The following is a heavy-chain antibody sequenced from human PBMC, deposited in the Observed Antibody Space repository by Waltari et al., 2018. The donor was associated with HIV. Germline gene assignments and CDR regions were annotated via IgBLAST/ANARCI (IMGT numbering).Heavy chain of an antibody. Sequence: QVQLQESGPGLVKPSQTLSLTCTVSGDSITSGTFYWTWIRQHPEKGLEWIGHIYYSGSTYSNPSLKTRIDISLDTSMNHFSLNLTSVTAADTAVYYCARGFVGRYSGHDYVWDYWGQGILVTVSS. CDR3: ARGFVGRYSGHDYVWDY. V-gene: IGHV4-31*03. D-gene: IGHD5-12*01. CDR2: IYYSGST. CDR1: GDSITSGTFY. J-gene: IGHJ4*02.